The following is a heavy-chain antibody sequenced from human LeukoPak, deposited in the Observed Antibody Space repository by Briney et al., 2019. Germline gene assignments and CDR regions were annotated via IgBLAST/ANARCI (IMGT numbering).Heavy chain of an antibody. V-gene: IGHV3-23*01. CDR3: ARDQTDYYYGMDV. CDR2: IFGSGGSP. Sequence: PGGSLRLSCEASGFTFGSFAMYWVRQAPGKGLDWIAGIFGSGGSPHYADSVKGRFTISRDNSKNTVYLQMNSLRAEDTAVYYCARDQTDYYYGMDVWGQGTTVTVSS. J-gene: IGHJ6*02. CDR1: GFTFGSFA. D-gene: IGHD1-1*01.